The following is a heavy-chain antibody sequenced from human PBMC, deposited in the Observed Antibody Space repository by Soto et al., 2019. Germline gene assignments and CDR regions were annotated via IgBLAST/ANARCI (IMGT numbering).Heavy chain of an antibody. CDR1: GFTFDDYA. D-gene: IGHD3-9*01. Sequence: EVQLVESGGGLVQPGRSLRLSCAASGFTFDDYAMHWVRQAPGKGLEWVSGISWNSGSIGYADSVKGRFTISRDNAKNSLYLQMNSLRAEDTALYYCAKAQSRHFDWLLAFDYWGQGTLVTVSS. CDR2: ISWNSGSI. CDR3: AKAQSRHFDWLLAFDY. J-gene: IGHJ4*02. V-gene: IGHV3-9*01.